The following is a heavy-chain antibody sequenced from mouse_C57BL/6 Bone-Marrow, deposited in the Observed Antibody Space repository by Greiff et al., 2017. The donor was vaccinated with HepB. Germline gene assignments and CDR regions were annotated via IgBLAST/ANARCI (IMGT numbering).Heavy chain of an antibody. CDR1: GFTFSDYY. CDR3: ARGGLLWLRRPHYYAMDY. Sequence: EVMLVESEGGLVQPGSSMKLSCTASGFTFSDYYMAWVRQVPEKGLEWVANINYDGSSTYYLDSLKSRFIISRDNAKNILYLQMSSLKSEDTATYYCARGGLLWLRRPHYYAMDYWGQGTSVTVSS. J-gene: IGHJ4*01. CDR2: INYDGSST. D-gene: IGHD2-2*01. V-gene: IGHV5-16*01.